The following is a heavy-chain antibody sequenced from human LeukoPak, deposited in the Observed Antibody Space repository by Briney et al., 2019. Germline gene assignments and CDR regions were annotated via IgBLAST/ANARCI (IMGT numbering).Heavy chain of an antibody. D-gene: IGHD6-6*01. Sequence: PGGSLRLSCAASGFTFSSYSMNRIRQAPGKGLEWVSYISSSSSTIYYADSVKGRFTISRDNAKNSLYLQMNSLRAEDTAVYYCAKIKGSSSPFDSWGQGTLVTVSS. V-gene: IGHV3-48*04. CDR1: GFTFSSYS. CDR3: AKIKGSSSPFDS. CDR2: ISSSSSTI. J-gene: IGHJ4*02.